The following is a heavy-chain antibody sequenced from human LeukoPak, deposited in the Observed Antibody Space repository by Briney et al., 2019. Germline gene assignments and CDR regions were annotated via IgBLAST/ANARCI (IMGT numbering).Heavy chain of an antibody. CDR1: GYTFTSYG. J-gene: IGHJ3*02. V-gene: IGHV1-18*01. CDR3: ARRNTEHDAFDI. D-gene: IGHD1-1*01. CDR2: ISAYNGNT. Sequence: GASVKVSCKAAGYTFTSYGMSGGGRAPGQGGEGRGWISAYNGNTNYEQKLQGRVTMTTDTSTSTAYMELSSLRSDDTAVYYCARRNTEHDAFDIWGQGTMVTVSS.